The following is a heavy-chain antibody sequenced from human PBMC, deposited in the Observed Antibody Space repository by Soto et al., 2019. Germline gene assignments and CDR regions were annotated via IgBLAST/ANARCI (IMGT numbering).Heavy chain of an antibody. Sequence: QLQLQESGPGLVKPSETLSLTCTVSGGSISSSTYYWGWIRQPPGKGLEWIGTIYYSGSTYYHPSLKRRVTISVDTSKNQFSLKLSCVTAADTAVYYCAAIAARRGDASHIWGQGTMVTVSS. J-gene: IGHJ3*02. CDR1: GGSISSSTYY. CDR2: IYYSGST. V-gene: IGHV4-39*01. D-gene: IGHD6-6*01. CDR3: AAIAARRGDASHI.